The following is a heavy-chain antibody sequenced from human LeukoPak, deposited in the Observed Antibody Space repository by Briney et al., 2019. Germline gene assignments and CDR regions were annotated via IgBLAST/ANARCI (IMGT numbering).Heavy chain of an antibody. CDR1: GYTFTGYY. J-gene: IGHJ4*02. CDR2: IIPILGIA. V-gene: IGHV1-69*04. D-gene: IGHD1-26*01. Sequence: SVKVSCKASGYTFTGYYMHWVRQAPGQGLEWMGRIIPILGIANYAQMFQGRVTITADKSTSTAYMELSSLRSEDTAVYYCARESRGVGATTFDYWGQGTLVTVSS. CDR3: ARESRGVGATTFDY.